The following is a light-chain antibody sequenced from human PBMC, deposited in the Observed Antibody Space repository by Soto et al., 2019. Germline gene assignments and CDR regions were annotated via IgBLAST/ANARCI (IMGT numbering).Light chain of an antibody. V-gene: IGKV3-11*01. J-gene: IGKJ4*01. CDR2: GAS. CDR3: QQRSNWPLT. Sequence: EILLRQSRATLSKYPGKRATRSCRASQSVSSNLAWYQQKPGQAPRLLIYGASTRATGIPARFSGSGSGTDFTLTISSLEPEDFAVYYCQQRSNWPLTFGGATKVDIK. CDR1: QSVSSN.